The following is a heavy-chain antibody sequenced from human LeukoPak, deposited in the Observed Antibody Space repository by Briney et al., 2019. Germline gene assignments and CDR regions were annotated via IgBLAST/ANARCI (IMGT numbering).Heavy chain of an antibody. CDR3: ARSGFYYDSSGYYRGFNY. Sequence: SETLSLTCTVSGGSISSYYWSWIRQPPGKGLEWIGYIYYSGSTNYNPSLKSRVTISVDTSKNQFSLKLSSVTAADTAVYYCARSGFYYDSSGYYRGFNYWGQGTLVTVSS. CDR2: IYYSGST. V-gene: IGHV4-59*01. CDR1: GGSISSYY. J-gene: IGHJ4*02. D-gene: IGHD3-22*01.